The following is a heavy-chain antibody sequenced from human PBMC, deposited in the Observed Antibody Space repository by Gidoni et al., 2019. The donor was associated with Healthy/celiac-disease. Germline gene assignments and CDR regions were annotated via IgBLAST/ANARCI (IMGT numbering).Heavy chain of an antibody. CDR1: GFTFSSYG. CDR3: AKDPGAGMDV. V-gene: IGHV3-30*18. CDR2: ISYEGRNK. J-gene: IGHJ6*02. Sequence: QVQLVASGGGVVQPGRSLRLSCAASGFTFSSYGMQWVRQAPGKGLEWGAVISYEGRNKYYADSVKCRFTISRDNSKNTLYLQMNSLRAEDTAVYYCAKDPGAGMDVWGQGTTVTVSS.